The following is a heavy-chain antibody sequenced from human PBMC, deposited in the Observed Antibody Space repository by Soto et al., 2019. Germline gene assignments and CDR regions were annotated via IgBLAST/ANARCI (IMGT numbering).Heavy chain of an antibody. Sequence: ASVKVACRASGGTLSSYAISWVRQAPGQGLEWMGGIIPIFGTTNYAQKVQGRVTITADKATSKAYMELSSLRSEDTAVYYWASCTPYYYDSSGYPDYWGQVTLVTVSS. CDR3: ASCTPYYYDSSGYPDY. CDR1: GGTLSSYA. V-gene: IGHV1-69*06. CDR2: IIPIFGTT. J-gene: IGHJ4*02. D-gene: IGHD3-22*01.